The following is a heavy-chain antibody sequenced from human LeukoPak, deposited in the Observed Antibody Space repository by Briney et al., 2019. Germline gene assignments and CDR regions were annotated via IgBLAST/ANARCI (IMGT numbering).Heavy chain of an antibody. CDR2: ISGGGGST. CDR3: AKDGTWIQLWLAY. Sequence: GGSLRLSCAASGFTFSSYAMTWVRQAPGKGLEWVSGISGGGGSTYYADSVKGRFTVSRDNSKNTLYLQMNSLRAEDTAVYYCAKDGTWIQLWLAYWGQGTLVTVSS. CDR1: GFTFSSYA. V-gene: IGHV3-23*01. J-gene: IGHJ4*02. D-gene: IGHD5-18*01.